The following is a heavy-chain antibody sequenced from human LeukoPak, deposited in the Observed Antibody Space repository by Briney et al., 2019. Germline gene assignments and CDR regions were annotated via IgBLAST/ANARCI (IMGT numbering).Heavy chain of an antibody. Sequence: PSETLSLTCSVSGGSISSYYWSWLRPPPEKGLEWIGYIHYSGTTSYHPSLTSRVTMSIDTSKNQSSLKGGSVTAADTAVYYCARGGNSWYADYWGQGNLVTVSS. D-gene: IGHD6-13*01. J-gene: IGHJ4*02. CDR2: IHYSGTT. V-gene: IGHV4-59*01. CDR1: GGSISSYY. CDR3: ARGGNSWYADY.